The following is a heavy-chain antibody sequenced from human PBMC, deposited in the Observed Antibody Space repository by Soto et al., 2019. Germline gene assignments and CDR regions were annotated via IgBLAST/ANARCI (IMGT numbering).Heavy chain of an antibody. J-gene: IGHJ2*01. CDR1: GFTFSSYW. CDR3: ARTPRVEMIRYFEL. CDR2: IKQDGSEK. Sequence: EVQLVESGGGLVQPGGSLRLSCAASGFTFSSYWMSWVRQAPGKGLEWVANIKQDGSEKYYVDSAKGRFTISRDNAKNSLYVQMNTLRAEDTAVYYCARTPRVEMIRYFELWGRGTLVTVSS. D-gene: IGHD3-16*01. V-gene: IGHV3-7*03.